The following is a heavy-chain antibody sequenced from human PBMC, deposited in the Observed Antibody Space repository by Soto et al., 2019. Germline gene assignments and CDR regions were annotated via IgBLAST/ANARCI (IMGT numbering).Heavy chain of an antibody. CDR2: INHSGTA. CDR1: GESLTGYY. V-gene: IGHV4-34*01. J-gene: IGHJ4*02. Sequence: SETLSLTCAVYGESLTGYYWSWIRQSTGKGLEWIGEINHSGTASYNPSLKSRATISLDTSKNQISLKLSSLTAADTAVYYCARGLISGSHYSGGWYYFDSWGQGTQVTVSS. D-gene: IGHD1-26*01. CDR3: ARGLISGSHYSGGWYYFDS.